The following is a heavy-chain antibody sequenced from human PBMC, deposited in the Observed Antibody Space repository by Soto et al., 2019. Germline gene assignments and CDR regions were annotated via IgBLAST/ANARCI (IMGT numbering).Heavy chain of an antibody. Sequence: EVQLLESGGGLVQPGGSLRLSCAASGFTFSSYAMSWVRQAPGKGLEWVSAISGSGGSTYYADSVKGRFTISRDNSKNTLYLQMNSLRAEDTAVYYCARNSVAHDYYYGMDVWGQGTTVTVSS. CDR3: ARNSVAHDYYYGMDV. J-gene: IGHJ6*02. CDR2: ISGSGGST. CDR1: GFTFSSYA. V-gene: IGHV3-23*01. D-gene: IGHD6-6*01.